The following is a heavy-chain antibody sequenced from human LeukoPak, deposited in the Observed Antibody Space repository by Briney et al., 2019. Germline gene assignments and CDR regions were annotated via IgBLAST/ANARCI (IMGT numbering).Heavy chain of an antibody. Sequence: ASVKVSCKASGYTFTSYYMHWVRQAPGQGLEWMGIINPSGGSTSYAQKFQGRVTMTRDMSTSTVYMELSSLRSEDTAVYYCARDSSGSYFYGPWYFDLWGRGILVTVSS. V-gene: IGHV1-46*01. D-gene: IGHD3-22*01. CDR2: INPSGGST. CDR3: ARDSSGSYFYGPWYFDL. CDR1: GYTFTSYY. J-gene: IGHJ2*01.